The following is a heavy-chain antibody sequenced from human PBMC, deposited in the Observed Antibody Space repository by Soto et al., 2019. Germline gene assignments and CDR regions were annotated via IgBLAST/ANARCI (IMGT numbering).Heavy chain of an antibody. J-gene: IGHJ6*02. CDR1: GGSIRSDYY. Sequence: PSETLSLTCTVSGGSIRSDYYWTWVRQPPGGGLEWIGYKYHSGATDSDPALKRRVSFSVDTSKNQFSLNLTSVTVADTAVYYCARGRPNYYYYGLDVWGQGIPVTVSS. CDR2: KYHSGAT. CDR3: ARGRPNYYYYGLDV. V-gene: IGHV4-30-4*01.